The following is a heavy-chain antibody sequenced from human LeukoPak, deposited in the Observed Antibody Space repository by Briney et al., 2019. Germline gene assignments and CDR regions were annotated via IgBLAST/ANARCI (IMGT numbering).Heavy chain of an antibody. CDR3: ARKYYYDSSGSDAFDI. J-gene: IGHJ3*02. V-gene: IGHV3-48*01. Sequence: GGSLRLSCAASGFTFSSYSMNWVRQAPGKGLEWVSYISSSSSTIYYADSVKGRFTISRDNCKNTLYLQLNSLRAEDTAVYYCARKYYYDSSGSDAFDIWGQGTMVTVSS. CDR2: ISSSSSTI. CDR1: GFTFSSYS. D-gene: IGHD3-22*01.